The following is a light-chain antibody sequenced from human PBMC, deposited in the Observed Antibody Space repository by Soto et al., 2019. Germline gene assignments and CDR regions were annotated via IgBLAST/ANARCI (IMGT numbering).Light chain of an antibody. CDR1: QSVSSSY. CDR2: GAS. V-gene: IGKV3-20*01. CDR3: QQYNNWLSLT. J-gene: IGKJ4*01. Sequence: EIVLTQSPGTLSLSPGERATLSCRASQSVSSSYLAWYQQKPGQAPRLLIYGASSRATGIPDRFSGSGSGTDFTLTISRLEPEDFAVYYCQQYNNWLSLTFGGGTKVDI.